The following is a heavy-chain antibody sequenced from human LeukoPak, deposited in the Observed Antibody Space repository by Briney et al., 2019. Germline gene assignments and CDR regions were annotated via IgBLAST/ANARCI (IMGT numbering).Heavy chain of an antibody. V-gene: IGHV4-4*02. Sequence: SGTLSLTCAVSGGXILTTNCWSWVRQTPGKGLEWIREVHLSGASNYNPYLKSRVSMSIDKTKNQLSLKLASVTAAGKAMYYCARESGAFSPFGFWGQGTLVNVSS. J-gene: IGHJ4*02. CDR2: VHLSGAS. CDR1: GGXILTTNC. D-gene: IGHD1-26*01. CDR3: ARESGAFSPFGF.